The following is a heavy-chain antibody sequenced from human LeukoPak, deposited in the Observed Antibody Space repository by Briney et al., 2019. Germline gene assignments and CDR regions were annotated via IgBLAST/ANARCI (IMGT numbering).Heavy chain of an antibody. D-gene: IGHD1-26*01. J-gene: IGHJ4*02. V-gene: IGHV4-34*01. CDR1: GGSFSGYY. CDR3: ARVPIRSYDPFDY. CDR2: INHSGST. Sequence: PSETLSLTCAVYGGSFSGYYWSWLRQPPGKGLEWIGEINHSGSTNYNPSLKSRVTISVDTSKNQFSLKLSSVTAADTAVYYCARVPIRSYDPFDYWAREPWSPSPQ.